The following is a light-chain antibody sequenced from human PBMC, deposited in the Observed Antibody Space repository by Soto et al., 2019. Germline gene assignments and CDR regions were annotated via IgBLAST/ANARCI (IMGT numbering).Light chain of an antibody. CDR3: CSYAGSSTFV. Sequence: SSELTQPPSVSVSPGQTASITCSGDKLGDKYACWYQQKPGQSPVLVIYQDSKRPSGIPERFSGSNSGNTATLTISGTQAMDEADYYCCSYAGSSTFVFGGGTKLTVL. CDR1: KLGDKY. J-gene: IGLJ2*01. CDR2: QDS. V-gene: IGLV3-1*01.